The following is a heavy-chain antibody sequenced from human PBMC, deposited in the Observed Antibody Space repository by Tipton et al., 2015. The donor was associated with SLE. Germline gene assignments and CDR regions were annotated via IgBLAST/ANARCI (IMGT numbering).Heavy chain of an antibody. J-gene: IGHJ4*02. CDR1: GGHFSGYF. V-gene: IGHV4-34*01. Sequence: TLSLTCAVSGGHFSGYFWSWIRQSPGRGLEWIGEINHRGNTNYNPSLERRVTISVDTSKRQFSLNLDSVTAADTAVYYCARAGNYDVLTGYFPVAFDYWGQGTLVAVSS. CDR3: ARAGNYDVLTGYFPVAFDY. CDR2: INHRGNT. D-gene: IGHD3-9*01.